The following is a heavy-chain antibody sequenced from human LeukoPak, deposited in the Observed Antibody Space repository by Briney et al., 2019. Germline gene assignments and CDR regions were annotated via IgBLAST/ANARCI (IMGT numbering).Heavy chain of an antibody. V-gene: IGHV1-24*01. CDR3: ATDFRGYYDFWSGLSHAFDI. J-gene: IGHJ3*02. Sequence: GASVKVSCKVSGYTLTELSMHWVRQAPGKGLEWMGGFDPEDGETIYAQKFQGRVTMTEDTSTDTAYMELSSLRSEDTAVYYCATDFRGYYDFWSGLSHAFDIWGQGTMVTVSS. CDR2: FDPEDGET. D-gene: IGHD3-3*01. CDR1: GYTLTELS.